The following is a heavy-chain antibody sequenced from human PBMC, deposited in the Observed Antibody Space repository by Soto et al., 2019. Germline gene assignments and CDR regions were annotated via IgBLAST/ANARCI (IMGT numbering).Heavy chain of an antibody. CDR1: GGSISSSSYY. D-gene: IGHD3-16*02. CDR3: ARTIMITFGGVIVLGWFDP. Sequence: SQTLSLTCTVSGGSISSSSYYWGWIRQPPGKGLEWIGGIYYSGSTYYNPSLKSRVTISVDTSKNQFSLKLSSVTAADTAVYYCARTIMITFGGVIVLGWFDPWGQGTLVTVSS. V-gene: IGHV4-39*01. J-gene: IGHJ5*02. CDR2: IYYSGST.